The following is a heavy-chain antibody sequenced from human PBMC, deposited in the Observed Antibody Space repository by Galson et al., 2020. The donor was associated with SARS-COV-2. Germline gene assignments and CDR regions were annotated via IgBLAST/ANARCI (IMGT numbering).Heavy chain of an antibody. CDR3: ARVGTRSGWKYYFDY. V-gene: IGHV3-74*01. Sequence: TGGSLRPSCAASGFTFRSSWMHWVRQAPGKGLVWVSRINSDGSSTSYADSVKGRFTISRDNAKNTLYLQMNSLRAEDTAVYYCARVGTRSGWKYYFDYWGQGTLVTVSS. D-gene: IGHD6-19*01. CDR2: INSDGSST. J-gene: IGHJ4*02. CDR1: GFTFRSSW.